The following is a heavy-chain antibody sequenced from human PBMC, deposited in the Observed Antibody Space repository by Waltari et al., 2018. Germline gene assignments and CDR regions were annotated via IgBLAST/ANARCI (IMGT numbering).Heavy chain of an antibody. CDR1: GYTFTGYY. J-gene: IGHJ4*02. CDR2: SKPNRGGT. CDR3: ASREVGATSFDY. Sequence: QVQLVQSGAEVKKPGASVKVSCKASGYTFTGYYMHWVRQAPGQGLEWMGWSKPNRGGTNYEQKFQGRVTMTRDTSISTAYMELSRLRSDDTAVYDCASREVGATSFDYWGQGTLVTVSS. D-gene: IGHD1-26*01. V-gene: IGHV1-2*02.